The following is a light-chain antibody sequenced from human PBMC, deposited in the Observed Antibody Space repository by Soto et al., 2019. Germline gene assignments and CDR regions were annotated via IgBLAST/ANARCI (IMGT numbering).Light chain of an antibody. V-gene: IGKV3-15*01. CDR3: QQHNNWTLS. CDR1: QSVSSN. J-gene: IGKJ4*01. Sequence: VITQALSTVSTAPAETAPLSFRASQSVSSNLAWYQQKPGQAPRLLVYGASTRATGIPARFSGSGSGTQFTLTITSLQSEDFAVYYCQQHNNWTLSFAGGTKVDIK. CDR2: GAS.